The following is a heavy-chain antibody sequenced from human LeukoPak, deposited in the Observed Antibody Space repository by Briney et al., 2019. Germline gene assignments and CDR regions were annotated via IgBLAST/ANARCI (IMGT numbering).Heavy chain of an antibody. CDR2: RSHDGNNK. CDR3: ARGVGGPFNWFDS. V-gene: IGHV3-30-3*01. CDR1: GFTFSSYT. J-gene: IGHJ5*01. D-gene: IGHD1-26*01. Sequence: PGGSLRLSCAVSGFTFSSYTMHWVRQAPGKGLERVAVRSHDGNNKYYADSVKGRFTISRDDPKNTLYLQMNSLRPEDTAVYYCARGVGGPFNWFDSWGQGSLVTVSS.